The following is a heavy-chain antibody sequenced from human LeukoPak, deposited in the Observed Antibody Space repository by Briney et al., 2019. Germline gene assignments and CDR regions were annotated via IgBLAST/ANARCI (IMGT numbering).Heavy chain of an antibody. V-gene: IGHV3-66*01. J-gene: IGHJ3*02. CDR2: IYSTGTT. CDR1: GFTVNSNY. CDR3: ARDRIYGGDSGALDI. D-gene: IGHD4-23*01. Sequence: GGSLRLSCEASGFTVNSNYMSWVRQAPGKGLDWVSIIYSTGTTYYADSVKGRFTISRDNSQNTLYLQMNSLRAEDTAVYYCARDRIYGGDSGALDIWGQGTMVTVSS.